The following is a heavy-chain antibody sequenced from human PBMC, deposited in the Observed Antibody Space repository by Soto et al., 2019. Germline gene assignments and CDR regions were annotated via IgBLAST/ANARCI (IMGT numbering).Heavy chain of an antibody. CDR2: ISSSGSTI. Sequence: GGGLRLSCAASGFTFSDSYMGGIRQASGKGLEWVSYISSSGSTIYYADSVKGRFTISRDNAKHSLYLQMNSLRADDTSVYYCARYLGVGGEFYYWGQGTLVTVSS. J-gene: IGHJ4*02. V-gene: IGHV3-11*01. CDR3: ARYLGVGGEFYY. CDR1: GFTFSDSY. D-gene: IGHD6-19*01.